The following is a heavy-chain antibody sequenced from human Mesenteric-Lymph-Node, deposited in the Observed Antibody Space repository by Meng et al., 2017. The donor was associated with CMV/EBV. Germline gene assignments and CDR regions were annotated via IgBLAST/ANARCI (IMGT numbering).Heavy chain of an antibody. V-gene: IGHV3-23*03. CDR3: AKETWSGYQALDY. D-gene: IGHD3-3*01. CDR2: VYSSGYNT. J-gene: IGHJ4*02. CDR1: GFTFSSYA. Sequence: GGSLRLSCAASGFTFSSYAMSWVRQVPGRGLEWVSVVYSSGYNTNYADSVKGRFTVSRDNSKNTLYLQMNSLRAEDTAVYYCAKETWSGYQALDYWGQGTLVTVSS.